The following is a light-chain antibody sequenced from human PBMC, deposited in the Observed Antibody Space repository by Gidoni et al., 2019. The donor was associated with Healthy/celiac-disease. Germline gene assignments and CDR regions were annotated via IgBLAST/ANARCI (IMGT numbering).Light chain of an antibody. CDR1: QRVSSSY. CDR2: GAS. J-gene: IGKJ1*01. Sequence: EIVLTQPPGTLSLSPGERATLSCRASQRVSSSYLAWYQQKPGQAPRLLIYGASSRATGIPDRISGSGAGTDFTLTISRLEPEDVAVYYWQQYGSSPWTFGQGTKVEIK. V-gene: IGKV3-20*01. CDR3: QQYGSSPWT.